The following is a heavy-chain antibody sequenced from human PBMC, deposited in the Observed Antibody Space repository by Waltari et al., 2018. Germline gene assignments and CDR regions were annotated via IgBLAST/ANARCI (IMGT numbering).Heavy chain of an antibody. CDR2: IYYSGST. V-gene: IGHV4-31*03. Sequence: QLQLQESGPGLVKPSETLSLTCTVSGGSISSSSYYWGWIRQHPGKGLEWIGYIYYSGSTYYNPSLKSRVTISVDTSKNQFSLKLSSVTAADTAVYYCARGGVTPHAFDIWGQGTMVTVSS. D-gene: IGHD2-21*02. J-gene: IGHJ3*02. CDR3: ARGGVTPHAFDI. CDR1: GGSISSSSYY.